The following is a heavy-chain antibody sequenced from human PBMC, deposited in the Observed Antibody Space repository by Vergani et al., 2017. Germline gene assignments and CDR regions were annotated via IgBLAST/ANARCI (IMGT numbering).Heavy chain of an antibody. V-gene: IGHV3-33*01. J-gene: IGHJ6*03. D-gene: IGHD3-3*01. Sequence: QVQLVESGGGVVQPGRSLRLSCAASGFPFSSSGMHWVRQAPGKGLEWVAIIWYDGSNKYYADSVKGRFTISRDNSKNTLYLQMNSLRAEDTAVYYCAGGGEGGFYDSYMDVWGKGTTVTVSS. CDR3: AGGGEGGFYDSYMDV. CDR1: GFPFSSSG. CDR2: IWYDGSNK.